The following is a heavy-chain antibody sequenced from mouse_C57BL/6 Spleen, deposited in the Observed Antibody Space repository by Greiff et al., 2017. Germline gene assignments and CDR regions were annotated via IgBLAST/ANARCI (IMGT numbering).Heavy chain of an antibody. CDR2: IRLNSDNYAT. V-gene: IGHV6-3*01. D-gene: IGHD2-12*01. CDR1: GFTFSNYW. CDR3: TGGRLYSYYYAMDY. Sequence: DVKLQESGGGLVQPGGSMKLSCVASGFTFSNYWMNWVRQSPEKGLEWVAQIRLNSDNYATHDAESVKGRFTISRDDSKSSVYLQMNNLRAEDTGMYYCTGGRLYSYYYAMDYWGQGTSVTVSS. J-gene: IGHJ4*01.